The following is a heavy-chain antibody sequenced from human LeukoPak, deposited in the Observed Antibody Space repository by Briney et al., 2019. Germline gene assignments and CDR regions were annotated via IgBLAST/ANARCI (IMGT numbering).Heavy chain of an antibody. CDR1: GGSISSSSYY. J-gene: IGHJ4*02. CDR2: IYYSGST. Sequence: SETLSLTCTVSGGSISSSSYYWGWIRQPPGKGLEWIGSIYYSGSTYYNPSLKSRVTISVDTSKNQFSLKLSSVTAADTAVYYCARDADYYDSSGNIDYWGQGTLVTVSS. D-gene: IGHD3-22*01. V-gene: IGHV4-39*07. CDR3: ARDADYYDSSGNIDY.